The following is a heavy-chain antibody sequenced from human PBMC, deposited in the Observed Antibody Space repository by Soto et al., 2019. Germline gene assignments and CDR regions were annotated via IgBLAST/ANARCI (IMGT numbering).Heavy chain of an antibody. Sequence: GGSLRLSWAASGFSFSSYAMSWVRQAPGKGLEWVSAISGSGGSTYYADSVKGRFTISRDNSKNTLYLQMNSLRAEDTAVYYCANREGIPAASRPFDYWGQGTLVTVSS. CDR2: ISGSGGST. CDR3: ANREGIPAASRPFDY. J-gene: IGHJ4*02. D-gene: IGHD6-13*01. CDR1: GFSFSSYA. V-gene: IGHV3-23*01.